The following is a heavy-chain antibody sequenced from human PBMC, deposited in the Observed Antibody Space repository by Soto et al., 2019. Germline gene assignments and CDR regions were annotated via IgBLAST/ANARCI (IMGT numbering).Heavy chain of an antibody. CDR1: GDSVSSSSAA. Sequence: SQTLSLTCDISGDSVSSSSAAWNWIRQSPSRGLEWLGRTYYRSKWIHEYTVSMESRITINPDASKNQFSLHIYSVTPEDTAVYYCAGVVWFRGMDVWGQGTPVTVSS. V-gene: IGHV6-1*01. CDR2: TYYRSKWIH. D-gene: IGHD3-16*01. CDR3: AGVVWFRGMDV. J-gene: IGHJ6*02.